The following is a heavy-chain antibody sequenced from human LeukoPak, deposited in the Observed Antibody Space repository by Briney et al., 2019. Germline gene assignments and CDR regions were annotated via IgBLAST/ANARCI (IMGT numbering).Heavy chain of an antibody. CDR1: GGSISSYY. J-gene: IGHJ4*02. CDR3: ARDRDDSSGYKVFDY. V-gene: IGHV4-59*01. D-gene: IGHD3-22*01. Sequence: SETLSLTCTVSGGSISSYYWSWIRQPPGKGLEWIGYIYYSGSTNYNPSLKSRVTISVATSKNQFSLKLSSVTAADTAVYYCARDRDDSSGYKVFDYWGQGTLVTVSS. CDR2: IYYSGST.